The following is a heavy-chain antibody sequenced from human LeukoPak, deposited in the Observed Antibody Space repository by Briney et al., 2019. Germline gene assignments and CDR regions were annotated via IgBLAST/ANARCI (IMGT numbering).Heavy chain of an antibody. Sequence: GSLRLSCAASGFTFSSYAMHWVRQAPGKGLEYVSAISSNGGSTYYANSVKGRFTISRDNSKNTLYLQMDSLRAEDTAVYFCVRDLGHSRHYFEYWGQGALVTVSS. CDR2: ISSNGGST. CDR3: VRDLGHSRHYFEY. J-gene: IGHJ4*02. CDR1: GFTFSSYA. V-gene: IGHV3-64*01. D-gene: IGHD7-27*01.